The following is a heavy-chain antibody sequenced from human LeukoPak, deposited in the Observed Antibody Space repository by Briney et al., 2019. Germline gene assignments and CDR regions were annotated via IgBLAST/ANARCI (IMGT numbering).Heavy chain of an antibody. CDR1: GGSISSYY. Sequence: SQTLSLTCTVSGGSISSYYWSWIRQPPGKGLEWIGYIYYSGSTNYNPSLKSRVTISVDTSKNQFSLKLSSVTAADTAVYYCARSNYYYMDVWGKGTTVTVSS. CDR2: IYYSGST. CDR3: ARSNYYYMDV. J-gene: IGHJ6*03. V-gene: IGHV4-59*01.